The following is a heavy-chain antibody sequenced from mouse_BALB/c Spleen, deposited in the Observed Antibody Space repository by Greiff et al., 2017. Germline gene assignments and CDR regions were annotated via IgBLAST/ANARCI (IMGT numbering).Heavy chain of an antibody. V-gene: IGHV1-31*01. Sequence: EVKLQESGPELVKPGASVKISCKASGYSFTGYYMHWVKQSHVKSLEWIGRINPYNGATSYNQNFKDKASLTVDKSSSTAYMELHSLTSEDSAVYYCARDGNHYFDYWGQGTTLTGSS. CDR1: GYSFTGYY. CDR2: INPYNGAT. D-gene: IGHD2-1*01. J-gene: IGHJ2*01. CDR3: ARDGNHYFDY.